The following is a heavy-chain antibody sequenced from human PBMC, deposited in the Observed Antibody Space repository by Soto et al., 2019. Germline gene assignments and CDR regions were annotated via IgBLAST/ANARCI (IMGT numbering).Heavy chain of an antibody. J-gene: IGHJ3*02. D-gene: IGHD2-15*01. CDR3: AYCSGGSCWDAFDI. Sequence: ASVKVSCKASGYTFTSYGISWVRQAPGQGLEWMGWISAYNGNTSYAQKLQGRVTMTTDTSTSTAYMELRSLRSDDTAVYYCAYCSGGSCWDAFDIWGQGTMVTVSS. CDR1: GYTFTSYG. CDR2: ISAYNGNT. V-gene: IGHV1-18*01.